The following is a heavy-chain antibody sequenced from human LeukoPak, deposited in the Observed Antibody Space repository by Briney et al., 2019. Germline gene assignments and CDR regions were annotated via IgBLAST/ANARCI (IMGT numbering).Heavy chain of an antibody. Sequence: ASVKVSCKVSGYTLTELSMHWVRQAPGKGLEWMGGLDPEDGETIYAQKFQGRVTMTEDTSTDTAYMELSSLRSEDTAVYYCATPRYYYDSSGHYAFDYWGQGTLVTVSS. CDR3: ATPRYYYDSSGHYAFDY. D-gene: IGHD3-22*01. CDR2: LDPEDGET. V-gene: IGHV1-24*01. CDR1: GYTLTELS. J-gene: IGHJ4*02.